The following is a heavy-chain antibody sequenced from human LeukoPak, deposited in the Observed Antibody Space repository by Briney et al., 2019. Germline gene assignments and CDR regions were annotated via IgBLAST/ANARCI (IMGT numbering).Heavy chain of an antibody. V-gene: IGHV1-58*02. J-gene: IGHJ3*02. D-gene: IGHD4-17*01. CDR2: IVVGSGNT. CDR3: AADDYAQDDALDI. Sequence: SVKVSCKASGFTFTSSAMQWVRQARGQRLEWIGWIVVGSGNTNYAQKFQERVTITRDMSTSTAYMELSSLRSEDTAVYYCAADDYAQDDALDIWGQGTMVTVSS. CDR1: GFTFTSSA.